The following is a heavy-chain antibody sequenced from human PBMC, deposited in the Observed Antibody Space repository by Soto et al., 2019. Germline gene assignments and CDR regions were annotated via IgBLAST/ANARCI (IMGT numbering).Heavy chain of an antibody. J-gene: IGHJ3*02. D-gene: IGHD6-13*01. CDR2: IYHSGST. CDR3: ARDPRGGIAAAGTRDAFDI. CDR1: SGSISSSNW. V-gene: IGHV4-4*02. Sequence: QVQLQESGPGLVKPSGTLSLTCAVSSGSISSSNWWSWVRQPPGKGLEWIGEIYHSGSTNYNPSRKSRVTISVDKSKNPFSLKLSSVTAADTAVYYCARDPRGGIAAAGTRDAFDIWGQGTMVTVSS.